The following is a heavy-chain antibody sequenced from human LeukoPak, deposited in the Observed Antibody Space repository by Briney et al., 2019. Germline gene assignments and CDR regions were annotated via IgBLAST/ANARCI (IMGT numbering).Heavy chain of an antibody. V-gene: IGHV4-4*02. J-gene: IGHJ4*02. CDR2: IYHSGST. Sequence: PSGTLSLTCAVSGDSISSNNWWSWVRQPPGKGLEWIAEIYHSGSTNYNPSLESRITLSVDKSNNQFSLNLRSVTAADTAVYYCASLAVAGLSEGYWGQGTLVTVSS. D-gene: IGHD6-19*01. CDR1: GDSISSNNW. CDR3: ASLAVAGLSEGY.